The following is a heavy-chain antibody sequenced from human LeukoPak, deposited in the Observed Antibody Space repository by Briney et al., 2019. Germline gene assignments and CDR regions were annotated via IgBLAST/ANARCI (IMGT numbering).Heavy chain of an antibody. CDR2: IYYSGST. D-gene: IGHD5-24*01. CDR1: GGSISSYY. J-gene: IGHJ4*02. CDR3: ASLGDGYNPAVYAFDY. V-gene: IGHV4-59*01. Sequence: SETLSLTCTVSGGSISSYYWSWIPQPPGKGLEWIGYIYYSGSTNYNPSLKSRVTISVDTSKNQFSLKLSSVTAADTAVYYCASLGDGYNPAVYAFDYWGQGTLVTVSS.